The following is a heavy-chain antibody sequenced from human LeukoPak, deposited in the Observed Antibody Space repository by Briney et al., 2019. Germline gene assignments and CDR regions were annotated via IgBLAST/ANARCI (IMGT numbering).Heavy chain of an antibody. D-gene: IGHD3-10*01. CDR3: ARDPYSSGSR. CDR1: GLTLSNYW. CDR2: INSDGSST. V-gene: IGHV3-74*01. Sequence: GGSLRLSCAPSGLTLSNYWMHWVRHAPGEGLVWVSSINSDGSSTIYAESVKGRFTVSRDHAKITLYLKMNSLRAEDTAVYYCARDPYSSGSRWGQGTLVTVSS. J-gene: IGHJ4*02.